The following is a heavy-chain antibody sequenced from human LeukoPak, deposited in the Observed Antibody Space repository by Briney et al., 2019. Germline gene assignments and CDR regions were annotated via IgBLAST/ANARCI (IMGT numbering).Heavy chain of an antibody. Sequence: SQTLSLTCAIFGDSVSSNTATWNWIRQSPSRGLEWLVRTYYRSKWYNDYAISLKSRITFNPDTSKNQFSLQLNSLTPEDTAVYFCARGRAVAGIPFDFWGQGILVTVSS. CDR1: GDSVSSNTAT. CDR2: TYYRSKWYN. CDR3: ARGRAVAGIPFDF. V-gene: IGHV6-1*01. J-gene: IGHJ4*02. D-gene: IGHD6-19*01.